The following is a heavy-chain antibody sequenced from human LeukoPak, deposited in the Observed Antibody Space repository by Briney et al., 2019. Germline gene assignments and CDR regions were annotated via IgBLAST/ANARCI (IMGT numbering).Heavy chain of an antibody. Sequence: GGSLRLSCAASGSTFSSYAMSWVRQAPGKGLEWVSAISGSGGSTYYADSVKGRFTISRDNSKNTLYLQMNSLRAEDTAVYYCAKDRHSSGWPFDYWGQGTLVTVSS. J-gene: IGHJ4*02. CDR3: AKDRHSSGWPFDY. CDR1: GSTFSSYA. CDR2: ISGSGGST. D-gene: IGHD6-19*01. V-gene: IGHV3-23*01.